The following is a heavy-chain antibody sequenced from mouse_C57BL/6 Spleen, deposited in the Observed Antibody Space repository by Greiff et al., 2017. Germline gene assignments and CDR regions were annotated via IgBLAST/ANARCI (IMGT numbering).Heavy chain of an antibody. J-gene: IGHJ1*03. Sequence: EVKVVESGGGLVQPGGSMKLSCAASGFTFSDAWMDWVRQSPEKGLEWVAEIRNKANNHATYYAESVKGRFTISRDDSKSSVYLQMNSLRAEDTGIYYCTRYNWDWYFDVWGTGTTVTVSS. CDR2: IRNKANNHAT. CDR1: GFTFSDAW. CDR3: TRYNWDWYFDV. D-gene: IGHD4-1*01. V-gene: IGHV6-6*01.